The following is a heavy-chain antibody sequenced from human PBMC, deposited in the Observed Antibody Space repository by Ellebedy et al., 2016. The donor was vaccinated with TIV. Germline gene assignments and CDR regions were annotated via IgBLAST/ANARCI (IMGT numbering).Heavy chain of an antibody. J-gene: IGHJ6*03. CDR3: AKGGGSPSSYYYSYYMDV. Sequence: GGSLRLSXAASGFTFSNYAMSWVRQAPGKGLEWVSAISASGTKTFYADSVKGRLTISRDNSRNTLYLQMNSLRAEDTAVYYCAKGGGSPSSYYYSYYMDVWGKGTTVTVSS. CDR2: ISASGTKT. D-gene: IGHD2-15*01. V-gene: IGHV3-23*01. CDR1: GFTFSNYA.